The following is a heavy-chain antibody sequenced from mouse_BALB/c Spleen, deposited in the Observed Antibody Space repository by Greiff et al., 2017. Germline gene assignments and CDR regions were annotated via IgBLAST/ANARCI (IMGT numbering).Heavy chain of an antibody. V-gene: IGHV3-2*02. Sequence: ESGPGLVKPSQSLSLTCTVTGYSITSDYAWNWIRQFPGNKLEWMGYISYSGSTSYNPSLKSRISITRDTSKNQFFLQLNSVTTEDTATYYCARGDGSPYFDYWGQGTTLTVSS. CDR3: ARGDGSPYFDY. CDR2: ISYSGST. CDR1: GYSITSDYA. J-gene: IGHJ2*01. D-gene: IGHD1-1*01.